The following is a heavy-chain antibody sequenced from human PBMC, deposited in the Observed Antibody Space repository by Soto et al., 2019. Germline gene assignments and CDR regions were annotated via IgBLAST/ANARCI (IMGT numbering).Heavy chain of an antibody. CDR1: GFTFDDYA. CDR3: AKEIDI. CDR2: ISWNSGSI. Sequence: PGGSLRLSCAASGFTFDDYAMHWVRQAPGKGLEWVSGISWNSGSIGYADSVKGRFTISRDNAKNSLYLQMNSLRAEDTALYYCAKEIDIWGQGTMVTVSS. J-gene: IGHJ3*02. V-gene: IGHV3-9*01.